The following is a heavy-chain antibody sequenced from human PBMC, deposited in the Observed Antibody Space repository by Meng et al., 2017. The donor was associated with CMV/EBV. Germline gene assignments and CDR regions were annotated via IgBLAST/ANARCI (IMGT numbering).Heavy chain of an antibody. V-gene: IGHV1-2*02. CDR1: GYTFTGYY. CDR3: ARDPLVGFDP. Sequence: ASVKVSCKASGYTFTGYYMHWVRQAPGQGLEWMGWINPNSGGTNYAQKFQGRVTMTRDTSISTVYMELSRLRSDETDVYYCARDPLVGFDPWGQGTLVTVSS. J-gene: IGHJ5*02. CDR2: INPNSGGT.